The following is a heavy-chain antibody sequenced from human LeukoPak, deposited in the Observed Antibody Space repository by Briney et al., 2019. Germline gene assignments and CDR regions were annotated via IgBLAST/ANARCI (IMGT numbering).Heavy chain of an antibody. J-gene: IGHJ6*03. D-gene: IGHD6-13*01. CDR2: ISSSGGST. CDR1: GFTLSSYG. CDR3: AKWAAAGTYYYYYYMDV. Sequence: GGSLRLSCAASGFTLSSYGMSWVRQAPGKGLEWVSAISSSGGSTYYADSVKGRFTISRDNAKNTLYLQMNSLRAEDTAVYYCAKWAAAGTYYYYYYMDVWGKGTTVTISS. V-gene: IGHV3-23*01.